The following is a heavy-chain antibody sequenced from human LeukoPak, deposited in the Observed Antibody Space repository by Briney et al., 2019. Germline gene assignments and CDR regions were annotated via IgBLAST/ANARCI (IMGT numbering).Heavy chain of an antibody. CDR2: IHIGGTT. V-gene: IGHV4-61*02. J-gene: IGHJ6*03. CDR1: GGSINSGNYY. D-gene: IGHD5-12*01. CDR3: ARDRQDIVATIYYYYYMDV. Sequence: SQTLSLTCTVSGGSINSGNYYWSWMRQPAGQGLEWIGRIHIGGTTTYNPSLKSRVTISVDTSKNQFSLKLSSVTTADTAVYYCARDRQDIVATIYYYYYMDVWGKGTTVTVSS.